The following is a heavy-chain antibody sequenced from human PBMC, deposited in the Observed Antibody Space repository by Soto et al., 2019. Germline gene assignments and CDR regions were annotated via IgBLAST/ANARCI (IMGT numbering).Heavy chain of an antibody. Sequence: PVGSLSLSCAASGFTFSDYYMSWIRQAPGKGLEWVSYISSSGSIVYYADSVKGRFTISRDNAKNSLSLQMNSLRDEDTAVYYCARDMIGAYYGMDVWGQGTTVTVSS. CDR2: ISSSGSIV. V-gene: IGHV3-11*04. J-gene: IGHJ6*02. D-gene: IGHD3-22*01. CDR3: ARDMIGAYYGMDV. CDR1: GFTFSDYY.